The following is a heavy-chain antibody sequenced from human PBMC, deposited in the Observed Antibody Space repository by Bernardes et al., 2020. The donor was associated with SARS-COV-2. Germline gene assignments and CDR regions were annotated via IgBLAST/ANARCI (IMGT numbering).Heavy chain of an antibody. CDR2: IDWDDDK. D-gene: IGHD4-17*01. Sequence: PTLVKPTQTLTLTCTFSGFSLSTSGMCVSWIRQPPGKALEWLALIDWDDDKYYSTSLKTRLTISKDTSKNQVVLTMTNMDPVDTATYYCARMTTVVTLEAYYYYGMDVWGQGTTVTVSS. V-gene: IGHV2-70*01. CDR3: ARMTTVVTLEAYYYYGMDV. CDR1: GFSLSTSGMC. J-gene: IGHJ6*02.